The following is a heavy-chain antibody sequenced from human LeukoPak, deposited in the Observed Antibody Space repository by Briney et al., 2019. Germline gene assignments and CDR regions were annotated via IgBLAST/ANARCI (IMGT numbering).Heavy chain of an antibody. CDR1: GYTFTSYG. CDR2: ISAYNGNT. J-gene: IGHJ4*02. V-gene: IGHV1-18*01. D-gene: IGHD6-13*01. Sequence: GASVKVSCKASGYTFTSYGISWVRQAPGQGLEWMGWISAYNGNTNYAQKLQGRVTMTTDTSTSTAYMALRSLRSHDTAVYYCARARYSSSWEGPYYFDYWGQGTLVTVSS. CDR3: ARARYSSSWEGPYYFDY.